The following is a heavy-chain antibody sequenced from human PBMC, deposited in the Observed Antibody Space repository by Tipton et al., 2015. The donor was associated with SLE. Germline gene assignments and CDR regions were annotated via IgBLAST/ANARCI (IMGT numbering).Heavy chain of an antibody. CDR3: ARGDFWSGHYTDAFDV. D-gene: IGHD3-3*01. CDR2: IKPDGSEN. CDR1: GFMFSSYW. Sequence: SLRLSCAASGFMFSSYWMSWVRQAPGKGLEWVANIKPDGSENFYVDSVKGRFTLSRDNAKNSLYLEMNSLRAEDTAVYYCARGDFWSGHYTDAFDVWGQGTMVTVSS. V-gene: IGHV3-7*01. J-gene: IGHJ3*01.